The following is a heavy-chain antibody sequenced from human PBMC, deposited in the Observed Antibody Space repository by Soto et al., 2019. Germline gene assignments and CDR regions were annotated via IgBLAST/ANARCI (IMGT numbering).Heavy chain of an antibody. V-gene: IGHV3-23*01. CDR1: GFTFSSYA. CDR3: ANYLSYDILTGYYADYYYYGMDV. J-gene: IGHJ6*02. D-gene: IGHD3-9*01. CDR2: ISGSGGST. Sequence: GGSLRLSCAASGFTFSSYAMSWVRQAPGKGLEWVSAISGSGGSTYYADSVKGRFTISRDNSKNTLYLQMNSLRAEDTAVYYCANYLSYDILTGYYADYYYYGMDVWGQGTTVTVSS.